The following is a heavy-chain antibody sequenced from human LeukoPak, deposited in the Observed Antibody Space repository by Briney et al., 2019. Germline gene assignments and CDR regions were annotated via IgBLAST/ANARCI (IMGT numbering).Heavy chain of an antibody. V-gene: IGHV1-8*01. Sequence: ASVKVSCKASGYTFTSYDINWVRQATGQGLEWMGWMNPNSGNTGYAQKFQGRVTTTRNTSISTAYMELSSLRSEDTAVYYCARGRGVGATTVQLFDYWGQGTLVTVSS. CDR3: ARGRGVGATTVQLFDY. D-gene: IGHD1-26*01. CDR1: GYTFTSYD. CDR2: MNPNSGNT. J-gene: IGHJ4*02.